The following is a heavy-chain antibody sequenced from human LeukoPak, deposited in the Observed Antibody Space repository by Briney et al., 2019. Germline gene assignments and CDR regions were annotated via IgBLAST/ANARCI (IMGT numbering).Heavy chain of an antibody. CDR2: INSDGSST. CDR3: ARARVETAMDTYYYYYMDV. V-gene: IGHV3-74*01. D-gene: IGHD5-18*01. J-gene: IGHJ6*03. CDR1: GFTFSSYW. Sequence: GGSLRLSCAASGFTFSSYWMHWVRQAPGKGLVWVSRINSDGSSTSYADSVKGRFTISRDNAKNTLYLQMNSLRAEDTAVYYCARARVETAMDTYYYYYMDVWGKGTTVTVSS.